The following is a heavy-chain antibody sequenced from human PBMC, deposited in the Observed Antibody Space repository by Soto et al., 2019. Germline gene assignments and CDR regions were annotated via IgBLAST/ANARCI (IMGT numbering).Heavy chain of an antibody. CDR3: AKVGGPNYGDYFNY. CDR2: ISCNSGSI. J-gene: IGHJ4*02. Sequence: EVQLVESGGGLVQPGRSLRLSCAASGFTFGDHAMHWVRQAPGKGLEWVSGISCNSGSIGYADSVTGRFTISRDNAKNSLYLQMNSLRAEDTALYYCAKVGGPNYGDYFNYWGPGTLVTVSS. V-gene: IGHV3-9*01. CDR1: GFTFGDHA. D-gene: IGHD4-17*01.